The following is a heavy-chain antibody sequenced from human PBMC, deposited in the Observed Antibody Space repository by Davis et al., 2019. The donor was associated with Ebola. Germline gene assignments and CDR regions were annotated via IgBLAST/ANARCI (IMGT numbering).Heavy chain of an antibody. CDR3: ARSGLSFGVVKYHYGMDA. V-gene: IGHV3-23*01. D-gene: IGHD3-3*01. J-gene: IGHJ6*04. CDR2: LSGSGRST. CDR1: GFTFSSYA. Sequence: GESLKISCAASGFTFSSYAMSWVRQAPGKGLEWVSTLSGSGRSTFYADSVKGRFTISRDNSKKTMYLQMNSLRGEDTAVYYCARSGLSFGVVKYHYGMDAWGKGTTVTVSS.